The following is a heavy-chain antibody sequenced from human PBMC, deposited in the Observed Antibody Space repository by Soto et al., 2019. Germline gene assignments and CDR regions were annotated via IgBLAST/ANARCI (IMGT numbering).Heavy chain of an antibody. V-gene: IGHV4-59*01. CDR1: GGSISSYY. Sequence: ASETLSLTCTVSGGSISSYYWSWIRQPPGKGLEWIGYIYYSGSTNYNPSLKSRVTISVDTSKNQFSLKLSSVTAADTAAYYCARDSSFYSSSSVFDYWGQGTLVTVSS. CDR3: ARDSSFYSSSSVFDY. J-gene: IGHJ4*02. CDR2: IYYSGST. D-gene: IGHD6-6*01.